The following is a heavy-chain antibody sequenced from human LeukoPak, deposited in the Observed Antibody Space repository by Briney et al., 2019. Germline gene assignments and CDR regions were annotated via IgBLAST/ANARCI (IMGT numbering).Heavy chain of an antibody. J-gene: IGHJ3*02. CDR3: ARDPFPNYYDSSGYYFGAFDI. Sequence: PSETPSLTCTVSGYSISSGYYWGWIRQPPGKGLEWIGSIYHSGSTYYNPSLKSRVTISVDTSKNQFSLKLSSVTAADTAVYYCARDPFPNYYDSSGYYFGAFDIWGQGTMVTVSS. CDR2: IYHSGST. D-gene: IGHD3-22*01. V-gene: IGHV4-38-2*02. CDR1: GYSISSGYY.